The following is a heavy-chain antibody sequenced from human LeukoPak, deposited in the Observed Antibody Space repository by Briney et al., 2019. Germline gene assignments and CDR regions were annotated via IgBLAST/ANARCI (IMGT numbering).Heavy chain of an antibody. V-gene: IGHV1-8*01. D-gene: IGHD6-13*01. CDR2: MNPNSGNT. CDR1: GYTFTSYD. J-gene: IGHJ6*03. Sequence: GASVKVSCKASGYTFTSYDINWVRQATGQGLEWMGWMNPNSGNTGYAQKFQGRVTMTRNTSISTAYMELSSLRSEDTAVYYCARGQDSSSWYSYYYYYYMDVWGKGTTVTISS. CDR3: ARGQDSSSWYSYYYYYYMDV.